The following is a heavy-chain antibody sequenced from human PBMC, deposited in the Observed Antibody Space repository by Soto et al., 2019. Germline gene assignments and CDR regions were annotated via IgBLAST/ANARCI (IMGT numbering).Heavy chain of an antibody. CDR2: IDPTDSYT. Sequence: GESLKISCKVSGYIFTSYWISRVRQMPGKGLEWMGRIDPTDSYTDYSPSFQGHVTISVDKSINTAYLQWSSLKASDSAMYYCARLPVLSLVAVWGFDYWGLGTLVTVPQ. CDR3: ARLPVLSLVAVWGFDY. D-gene: IGHD3-16*01. CDR1: GYIFTSYW. V-gene: IGHV5-10-1*01. J-gene: IGHJ4*02.